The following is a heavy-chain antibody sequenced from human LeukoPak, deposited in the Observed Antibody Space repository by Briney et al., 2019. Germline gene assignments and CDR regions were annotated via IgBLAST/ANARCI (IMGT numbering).Heavy chain of an antibody. CDR3: ARDLRLSSGYLLYYFDS. CDR1: GFTFSSYG. CDR2: ISYDGSNK. J-gene: IGHJ4*02. Sequence: PGGSLILSCAASGFTFSSYGMHWVRQAPGKGLEWVAVISYDGSNKYYADSVKGRFTISRDNSKNTLYLQMNSLRAEDTAMYYCARDLRLSSGYLLYYFDSWGQGTLVTVSS. V-gene: IGHV3-30*03. D-gene: IGHD3-22*01.